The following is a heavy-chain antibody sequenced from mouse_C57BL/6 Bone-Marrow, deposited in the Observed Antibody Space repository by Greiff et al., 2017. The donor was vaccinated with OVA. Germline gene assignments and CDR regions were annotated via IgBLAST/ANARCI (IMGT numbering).Heavy chain of an antibody. CDR3: ARGWFRDYFDY. CDR1: GFTFTDYY. V-gene: IGHV7-3*01. J-gene: IGHJ2*01. Sequence: EVKLVESGGGLVQPGGSLSLSYAASGFTFTDYYMSWVRQPPGKALEWLGFIRNKANGYTTEYSASVKGRFTISRDNSQSILYLQMNALRAEDSATYYCARGWFRDYFDYWGQGTTLTVSS. CDR2: IRNKANGYTT. D-gene: IGHD2-3*01.